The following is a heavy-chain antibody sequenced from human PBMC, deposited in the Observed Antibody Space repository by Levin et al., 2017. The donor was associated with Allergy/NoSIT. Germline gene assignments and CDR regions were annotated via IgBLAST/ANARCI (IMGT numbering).Heavy chain of an antibody. CDR3: AKADGLMWATIGDFDH. J-gene: IGHJ4*02. CDR2: ISWNSDKI. V-gene: IGHV3-9*01. D-gene: IGHD5-12*01. CDR1: GFTFDDYD. Sequence: PGGSLRLSCVGSGFTFDDYDMHWVRQAPGKGLEWVSRISWNSDKIDYADSVKGRFTISRDNAKNSLYLQMNSLRPEDTALYYCAKADGLMWATIGDFDHWGQGTLVTVSS.